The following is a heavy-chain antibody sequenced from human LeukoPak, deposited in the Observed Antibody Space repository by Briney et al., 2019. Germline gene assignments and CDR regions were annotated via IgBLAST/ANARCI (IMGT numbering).Heavy chain of an antibody. CDR1: GFTLNTYG. CDR3: AKERYPTAVSMNGLDV. CDR2: VSYDGRRE. D-gene: IGHD4-17*01. J-gene: IGHJ6*02. V-gene: IGHV3-30*18. Sequence: GGSLRLSCTASGFTLNTYGMHWVRQAPGKGLEWVAMVSYDGRREYVADSVKGRFTISRDISKNTLNLQMNGLRAEDTAVYYCAKERYPTAVSMNGLDVWGQGTTVTV.